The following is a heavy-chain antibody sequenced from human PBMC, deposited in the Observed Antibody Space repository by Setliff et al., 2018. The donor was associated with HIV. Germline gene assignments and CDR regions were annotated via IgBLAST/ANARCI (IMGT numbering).Heavy chain of an antibody. D-gene: IGHD3-16*01. J-gene: IGHJ6*02. CDR1: GGSITGYY. Sequence: SETLSLTCTVSGGSITGYYWSWIRQPPGKGMEWIGYIYYNGGTNYNPSLKSRVTMSVDTSKNQFSLKLSSVTAADTAVYYCARGGYYYYFGVDVWGQGTTVTVSS. CDR3: ARGGYYYYFGVDV. CDR2: IYYNGGT. V-gene: IGHV4-59*08.